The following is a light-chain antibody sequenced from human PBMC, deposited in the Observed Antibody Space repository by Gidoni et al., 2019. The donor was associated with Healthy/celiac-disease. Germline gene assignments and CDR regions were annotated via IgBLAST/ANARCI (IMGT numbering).Light chain of an antibody. CDR1: QSVLYSSNNKNY. V-gene: IGKV4-1*01. J-gene: IGKJ5*01. CDR2: WAS. Sequence: DIVLPPSPDSLSVSLGARATINCKSRQSVLYSSNNKNYLAWYQQKPGQPPKLLIYWASTRESGVPDRFSGSGSGTDFTLTISSLQAEDVAVYYCQQYYSTPITFGQGTRLEIK. CDR3: QQYYSTPIT.